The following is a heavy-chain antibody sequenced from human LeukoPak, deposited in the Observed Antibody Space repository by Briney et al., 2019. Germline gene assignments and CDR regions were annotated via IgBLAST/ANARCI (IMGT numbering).Heavy chain of an antibody. J-gene: IGHJ6*03. CDR3: ARGLRTPFRPFSVDYYMDV. V-gene: IGHV3-30*04. D-gene: IGHD4-17*01. CDR2: ISYDGSNK. Sequence: PGGSLRLSCAASGFTFSSYAMHWVRQAPGKGLEWVAVISYDGSNKYYADSVKGRFTISRDNSKNTLYLQMNSLRAEDTAVYYCARGLRTPFRPFSVDYYMDVWGKGTTVTISS. CDR1: GFTFSSYA.